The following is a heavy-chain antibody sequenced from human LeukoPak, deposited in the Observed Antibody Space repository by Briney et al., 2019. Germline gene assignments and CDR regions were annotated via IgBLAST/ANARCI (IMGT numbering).Heavy chain of an antibody. V-gene: IGHV1-8*03. D-gene: IGHD3-22*01. J-gene: IGHJ4*02. CDR1: GYTFTSYD. CDR3: ASLYDSSGYYGY. CDR2: MNPNSGNT. Sequence: ASVKVSCKASGYTFTSYDINWVRQATGQGLEWTGWMNPNSGNTGYAQKFQGRVTITRNTSISTAYMELSSLRSEDTAVYYCASLYDSSGYYGYWGQGTLVTVSS.